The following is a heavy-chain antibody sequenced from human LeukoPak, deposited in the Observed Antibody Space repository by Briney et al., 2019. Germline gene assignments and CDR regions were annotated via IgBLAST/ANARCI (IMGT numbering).Heavy chain of an antibody. D-gene: IGHD2-15*01. Sequence: SETLSLTCTVSGGSISSYYWSWIRQPPGKGLEWIGYIYYSGSTNYNPSLKSRVTISVDTSKNQFSLKLSSVTAADTAVYYCARDVGCSGGSCYSSAFDIWGQGTMVTVSS. CDR2: IYYSGST. J-gene: IGHJ3*02. CDR3: ARDVGCSGGSCYSSAFDI. CDR1: GGSISSYY. V-gene: IGHV4-59*01.